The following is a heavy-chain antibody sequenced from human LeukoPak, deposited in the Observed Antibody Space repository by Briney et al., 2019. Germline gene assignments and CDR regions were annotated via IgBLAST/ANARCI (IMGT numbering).Heavy chain of an antibody. CDR3: AREGPLGAEMATTQSFDY. Sequence: PGGSLRLSCAASGFTFSSYAMHWVRQAPGKGLEWVAVISYDGSNKYYADSVKGRFTISRDNSKNTLYLQMNSLRAEDTAVYYCAREGPLGAEMATTQSFDYWGQGTLVTASS. CDR1: GFTFSSYA. V-gene: IGHV3-30-3*01. D-gene: IGHD5-24*01. CDR2: ISYDGSNK. J-gene: IGHJ4*02.